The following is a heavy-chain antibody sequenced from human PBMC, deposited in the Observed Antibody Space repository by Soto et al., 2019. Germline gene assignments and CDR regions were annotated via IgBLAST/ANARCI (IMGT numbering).Heavy chain of an antibody. CDR3: ARGRKQQLVRSGFDY. Sequence: PSETLSLTCAVYGGSFSGYYWSWIRQPPGKGLEWIGEINHSGSTNYNPSLKSRVTISVDTSKNQFSLKLSSVTAADTAVYYCARGRKQQLVRSGFDYWGQGTLVTVSS. CDR1: GGSFSGYY. J-gene: IGHJ4*02. CDR2: INHSGST. D-gene: IGHD6-13*01. V-gene: IGHV4-34*01.